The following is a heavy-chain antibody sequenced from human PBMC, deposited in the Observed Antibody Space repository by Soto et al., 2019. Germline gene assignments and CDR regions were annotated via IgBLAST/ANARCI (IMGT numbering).Heavy chain of an antibody. CDR1: GFTFSSYS. D-gene: IGHD2-15*01. CDR3: ARRLLAYCSGGSCYGGLDFDY. J-gene: IGHJ4*02. V-gene: IGHV3-48*01. CDR2: ISSSSSTI. Sequence: EVQLVESGGGLVQPGGSLRLSCAASGFTFSSYSMNWVRQAPGKGLEWVSYISSSSSTIYYADSVKGRFTISRDNAKNSLYLQINSLRAEDTAVYYCARRLLAYCSGGSCYGGLDFDYWGQGTLVTVSS.